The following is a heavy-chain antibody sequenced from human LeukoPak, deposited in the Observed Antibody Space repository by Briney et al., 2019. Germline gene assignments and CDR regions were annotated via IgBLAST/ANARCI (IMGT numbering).Heavy chain of an antibody. Sequence: VASVKVSCTASGYTFTSYYMHWVRQAPGQGLEWMGIINPSGGSTSYAQKFQGRVTMTRDTSTSTVYMELSSLRSEDTAVYYCARGQGSGSYYYYYHGMDVWGQGTTVTVSS. CDR1: GYTFTSYY. CDR2: INPSGGST. J-gene: IGHJ6*02. V-gene: IGHV1-46*01. CDR3: ARGQGSGSYYYYYHGMDV. D-gene: IGHD3-10*01.